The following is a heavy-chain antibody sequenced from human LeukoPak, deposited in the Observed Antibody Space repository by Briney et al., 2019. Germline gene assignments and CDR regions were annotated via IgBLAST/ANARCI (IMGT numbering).Heavy chain of an antibody. J-gene: IGHJ4*02. CDR3: ARGNYEGSGYPDY. D-gene: IGHD3-22*01. CDR2: IWYDGSRK. Sequence: QAGGSLRLSCEPSGFTFRNYGMHSARQAPGKGLWRVAVIWYDGSRKEYADSVKGRFTVSRDNSKNILSLQMMSLTVGDTAVYYCARGNYEGSGYPDYWGQGTLVTVSA. CDR1: GFTFRNYG. V-gene: IGHV3-33*01.